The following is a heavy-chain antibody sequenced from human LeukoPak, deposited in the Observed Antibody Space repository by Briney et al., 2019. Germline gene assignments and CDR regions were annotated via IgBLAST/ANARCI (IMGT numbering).Heavy chain of an antibody. V-gene: IGHV3-30*04. CDR1: GFTFSSYA. D-gene: IGHD3-3*01. Sequence: PGGSLRLSCAASGFTFSSYAMHWVRQAPGKGLEWVAVISYDGSNKYYADSVKGRFTISRDNSKNTLYLQMNSLRAEDTAVYYCARGASSYYDFWSGYYTPPGDYFDYWGQGTLVTVSS. J-gene: IGHJ4*02. CDR3: ARGASSYYDFWSGYYTPPGDYFDY. CDR2: ISYDGSNK.